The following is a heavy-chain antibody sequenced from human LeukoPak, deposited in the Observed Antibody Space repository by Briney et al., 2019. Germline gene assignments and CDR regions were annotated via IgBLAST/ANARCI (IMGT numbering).Heavy chain of an antibody. D-gene: IGHD3-16*01. CDR2: INHNGNVN. Sequence: HPGGSLRLSCAASGFTFSSYWMNWARQAPGKGLEWVASINHNGNVNYYVDSVKGRFTISRDNVKNSLYLQMSNLRAEDTAVYFCARGGGLDVWGQGATVTVSS. J-gene: IGHJ6*02. CDR1: GFTFSSYW. V-gene: IGHV3-7*03. CDR3: ARGGGLDV.